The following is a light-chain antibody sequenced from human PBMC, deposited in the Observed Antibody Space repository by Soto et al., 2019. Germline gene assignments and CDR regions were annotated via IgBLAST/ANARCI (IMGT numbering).Light chain of an antibody. CDR3: QQRSNWPRT. J-gene: IGKJ1*01. Sequence: EIVLTQSPATLSLSPGPRAPLSCRASQNIYSNVAWYQQRPGQAPRLLIYDASNRATGIPARFSGSGSGTDFTLTISSLEPEDFAVYYCQQRSNWPRTFGQGTKVDI. CDR2: DAS. CDR1: QNIYSN. V-gene: IGKV3-11*01.